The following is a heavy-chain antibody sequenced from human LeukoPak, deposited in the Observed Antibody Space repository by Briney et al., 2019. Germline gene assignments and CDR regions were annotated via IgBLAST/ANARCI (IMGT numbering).Heavy chain of an antibody. CDR1: GFTFSNYA. CDR3: AKGKDTYNYDSSGYYFGEY. Sequence: GGSLRLSCAASGFTFSNYAMSWVRQAPGKGLEWVSAMRGSGASTFYAGSVKGRFTISRDNSKNTLYLQMNSLRAEDTALYYCAKGKDTYNYDSSGYYFGEYWGQGTLVTVSS. CDR2: MRGSGAST. V-gene: IGHV3-23*01. J-gene: IGHJ4*02. D-gene: IGHD3-22*01.